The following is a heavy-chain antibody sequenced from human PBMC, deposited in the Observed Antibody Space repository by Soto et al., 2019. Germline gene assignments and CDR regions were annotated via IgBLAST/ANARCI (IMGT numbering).Heavy chain of an antibody. J-gene: IGHJ4*02. V-gene: IGHV3-49*04. CDR3: TTAESPSIAYFFDN. CDR2: IRNQSYRETT. CDR1: GLTFSNYP. Sequence: EVPLVESGGGLVQPGRSLRLSCTASGLTFSNYPISWVRQAPGEGLEWVGLIRNQSYRETTEYAASMRGRFTISRDDSNGVAYLQMSSLRTDDSAVYYCTTAESPSIAYFFDNWGQGTLVTVSS. D-gene: IGHD3-22*01.